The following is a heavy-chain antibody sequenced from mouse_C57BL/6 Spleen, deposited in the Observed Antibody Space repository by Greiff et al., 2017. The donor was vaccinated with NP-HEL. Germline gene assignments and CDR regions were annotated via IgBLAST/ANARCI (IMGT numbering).Heavy chain of an antibody. Sequence: QVQLQQPGAELVKPGASVKLSCKASGYTFTSYWMQWVKQRPGQGLEWIGKIDPSDSYTNYNQKFKGKATLTVDTSSSTAYMQLGSLTSEDSAVYYCARLKTGSYAMDYWGQGTSVTVSS. CDR2: IDPSDSYT. V-gene: IGHV1-50*01. J-gene: IGHJ4*01. CDR3: ARLKTGSYAMDY. CDR1: GYTFTSYW. D-gene: IGHD4-1*01.